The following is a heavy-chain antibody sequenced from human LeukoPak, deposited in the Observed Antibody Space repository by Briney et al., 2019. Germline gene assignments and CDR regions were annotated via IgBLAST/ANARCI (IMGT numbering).Heavy chain of an antibody. CDR3: ARDRQWLAPTHDAFDI. Sequence: GASVKVSCKASGYTFTSYGISWVRQAPGQGLEWMGWISAYNGNTNYAQKLQGRVTMTTDTSTSTAYMELRSLRSDDTAVYYCARDRQWLAPTHDAFDIWGQGTMVTVSS. CDR2: ISAYNGNT. CDR1: GYTFTSYG. J-gene: IGHJ3*02. D-gene: IGHD6-19*01. V-gene: IGHV1-18*01.